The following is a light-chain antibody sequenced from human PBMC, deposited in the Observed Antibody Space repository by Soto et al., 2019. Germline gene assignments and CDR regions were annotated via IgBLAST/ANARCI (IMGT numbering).Light chain of an antibody. CDR2: AAS. J-gene: IGKJ2*01. CDR1: QGINSY. CDR3: HQLNSYPLT. Sequence: DIQLTPSPSFLSASVGDRVTITCRASQGINSYLAWYQQKPGKVPQLLIYAASTLQSGVPSRFSGSGSGTEFTLSISSLQPEDFATYYCHQLNSYPLTFGQGTILEIK. V-gene: IGKV1-9*01.